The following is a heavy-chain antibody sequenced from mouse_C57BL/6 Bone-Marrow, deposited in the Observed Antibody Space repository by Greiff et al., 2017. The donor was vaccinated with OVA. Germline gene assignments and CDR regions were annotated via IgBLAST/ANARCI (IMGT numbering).Heavy chain of an antibody. CDR1: GFTFTDYY. Sequence: EVQGVESGGGLVQPGGSLSLSCAASGFTFTDYYMSWVRQPPGKALEWLGFIRNKANGYTTEYSASVKGRFTISRDNSQSILYLQMNALRAEDSATYYCARSFYDYDYFYAMDYWGQGTSVTVSS. V-gene: IGHV7-3*01. CDR2: IRNKANGYTT. CDR3: ARSFYDYDYFYAMDY. D-gene: IGHD2-4*01. J-gene: IGHJ4*01.